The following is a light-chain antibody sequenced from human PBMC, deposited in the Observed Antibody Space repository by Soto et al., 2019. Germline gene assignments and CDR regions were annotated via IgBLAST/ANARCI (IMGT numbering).Light chain of an antibody. J-gene: IGKJ3*01. CDR2: DAS. Sequence: DIQMTQSPSTLSASVGDRVTITCRASQSMNTWLAWYQQKPGRAPNLLIYDASSLESGVPTRFGGSGSGTEFTLTINSLQPDDFATYYCQQYYSFPFTFGPGTKVEIK. CDR1: QSMNTW. V-gene: IGKV1-5*01. CDR3: QQYYSFPFT.